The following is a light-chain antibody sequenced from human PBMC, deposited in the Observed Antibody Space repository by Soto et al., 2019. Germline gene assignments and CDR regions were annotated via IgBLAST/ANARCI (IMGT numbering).Light chain of an antibody. CDR1: SSDIGAYNY. Sequence: QSVLTQPASVSGSPGQSITISCTGTSSDIGAYNYVSWYQQHPGKAPRLIIFEVSDRPSGVSNRFSGSKSGNTASLTISGLQAEDEADYYCISFTRSSTLVFGDGTKVTVL. CDR2: EVS. V-gene: IGLV2-14*01. J-gene: IGLJ1*01. CDR3: ISFTRSSTLV.